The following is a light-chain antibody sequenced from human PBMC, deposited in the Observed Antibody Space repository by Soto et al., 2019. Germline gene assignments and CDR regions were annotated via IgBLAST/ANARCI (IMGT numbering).Light chain of an antibody. Sequence: EIVLTQSPGTLSLSPGERATLSCRARQNVSSSYLAWYQQKPGQAPRLLIYGASSRATGIPDRFSGSGSGTDFTLTISILEPEDFAVYYCQQYGSSPGTFGQGTKVEIK. CDR1: QNVSSSY. CDR2: GAS. J-gene: IGKJ1*01. CDR3: QQYGSSPGT. V-gene: IGKV3-20*01.